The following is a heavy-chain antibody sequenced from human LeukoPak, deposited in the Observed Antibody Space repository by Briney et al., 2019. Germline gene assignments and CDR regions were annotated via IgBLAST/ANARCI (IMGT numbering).Heavy chain of an antibody. D-gene: IGHD2-2*02. V-gene: IGHV4-39*07. CDR1: GGSISSSSYY. Sequence: SQTLSLTCTVSGGSISSSSYYWGWIRQPPGKGLEWIGSIYYSGSTYYNPSLKSRVTISVDTSKNQFSLKLSSVTAADTAVYYCARGYCSSTSCYTFDYWGQGTLVTVSS. CDR3: ARGYCSSTSCYTFDY. J-gene: IGHJ4*02. CDR2: IYYSGST.